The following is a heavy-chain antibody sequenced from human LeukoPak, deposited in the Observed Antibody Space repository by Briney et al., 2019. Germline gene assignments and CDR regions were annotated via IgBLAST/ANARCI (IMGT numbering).Heavy chain of an antibody. V-gene: IGHV4-39*01. J-gene: IGHJ4*02. Sequence: PSETLSLTCTVSGGSISSNSYYWGWIRQPPGKGLEWIGSIYYSGSTYYNPSLKSRVTVSVDTSKNQFSLNLSSVTAADTAVYYCARGYSSSRGSDYWGQGTLVTVSS. D-gene: IGHD6-13*01. CDR3: ARGYSSSRGSDY. CDR2: IYYSGST. CDR1: GGSISSNSYY.